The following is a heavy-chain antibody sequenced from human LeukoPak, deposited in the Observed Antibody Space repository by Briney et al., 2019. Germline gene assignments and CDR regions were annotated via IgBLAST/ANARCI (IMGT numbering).Heavy chain of an antibody. CDR3: ARALVGATDWFDP. CDR1: GYTFTSYG. V-gene: IGHV1-18*01. Sequence: GASVKVSCTASGYTFTSYGISWVRQAPGQGLEWMGWISAYNGNTNYAQKLQGRVTMTTDTSTSTAYIELRSLRSDDTAVYYCARALVGATDWFDPWGQGTLVTVSS. CDR2: ISAYNGNT. J-gene: IGHJ5*02. D-gene: IGHD1-26*01.